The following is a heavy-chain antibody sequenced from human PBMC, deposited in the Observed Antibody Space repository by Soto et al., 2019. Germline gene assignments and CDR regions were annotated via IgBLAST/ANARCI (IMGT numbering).Heavy chain of an antibody. CDR3: SRRAPEGFDP. J-gene: IGHJ5*02. Sequence: PSETLSLTCTVSGGSISKSSYYWVWIRQPPGKGLEWVGSMSYSGSTYYNPSLKSRVAISVDTSKNQLSLQVSSVTAADTAVYYCSRRAPEGFDPWRQGTLATVSS. V-gene: IGHV4-39*01. CDR1: GGSISKSSYY. CDR2: MSYSGST.